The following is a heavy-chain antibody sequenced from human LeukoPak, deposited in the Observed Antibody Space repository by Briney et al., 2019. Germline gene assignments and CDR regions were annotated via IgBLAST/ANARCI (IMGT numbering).Heavy chain of an antibody. V-gene: IGHV4-4*07. CDR1: GGXISSYY. CDR2: IYTSGST. CDR3: ARDHYYDSSGPDAFDI. D-gene: IGHD3-22*01. J-gene: IGHJ3*02. Sequence: PSETLSLTCSVSGGXISSYYCSWIRQPAGKGLEWIGRIYTSGSTNYNPSLKSRVTMSVDTSKNQFSLELSSVTAADTAVYYCARDHYYDSSGPDAFDIWGQGTMVTVSS.